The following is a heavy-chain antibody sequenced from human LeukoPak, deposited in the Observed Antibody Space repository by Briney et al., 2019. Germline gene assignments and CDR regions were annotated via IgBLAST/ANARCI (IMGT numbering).Heavy chain of an antibody. CDR2: IIPIFGTA. CDR3: AHSFMVRVLRFDY. V-gene: IGHV1-69*13. J-gene: IGHJ4*02. Sequence: SVKVSCKTSGYTFINYGISWVRQAPGQGLEWMGGIIPIFGTANYAQKFQGRVTITADESTSTAYMELSSLRSEDTAVYYCAHSFMVRVLRFDYWGQGTLVTVSS. CDR1: GYTFINYG. D-gene: IGHD3-10*01.